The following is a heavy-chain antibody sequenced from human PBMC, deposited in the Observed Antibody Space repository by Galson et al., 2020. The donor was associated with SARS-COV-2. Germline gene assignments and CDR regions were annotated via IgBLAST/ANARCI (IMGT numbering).Heavy chain of an antibody. J-gene: IGHJ5*02. CDR2: VKEDGSEN. Sequence: PGGSLRLSCSASGFTFSSYWMSWVRQAPGKGLEWAASVKEDGSENYYVDSVRGRFIISRDKAKNSLFLQMNSLRAEDSAVYYCARVLKQDYYDSSGYRPLENWFDPWGQGTLVTVSS. V-gene: IGHV3-7*01. D-gene: IGHD3-22*01. CDR1: GFTFSSYW. CDR3: ARVLKQDYYDSSGYRPLENWFDP.